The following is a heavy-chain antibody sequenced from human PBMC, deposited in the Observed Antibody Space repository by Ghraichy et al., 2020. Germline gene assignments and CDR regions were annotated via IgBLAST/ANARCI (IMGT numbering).Heavy chain of an antibody. D-gene: IGHD5-12*01. CDR3: ARGGNSGKLAYYFAY. Sequence: ESLNISCTVSGGSITSNYWSWIRQPPGKGLEWIGYIYYSGNTNYNPSLKSRVTISVETSKNQFSLKLSSVAAADTAVYYCARGGNSGKLAYYFAYWGQGSLVTVSS. V-gene: IGHV4-59*01. CDR1: GGSITSNY. CDR2: IYYSGNT. J-gene: IGHJ4*02.